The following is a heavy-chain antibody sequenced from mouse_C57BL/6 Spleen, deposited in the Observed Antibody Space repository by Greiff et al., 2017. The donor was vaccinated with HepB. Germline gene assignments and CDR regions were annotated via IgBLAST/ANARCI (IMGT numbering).Heavy chain of an antibody. CDR1: GFTFSSYG. V-gene: IGHV5-6*01. CDR3: ARHGYGNLYYYAMDY. CDR2: ISSGGSYT. D-gene: IGHD2-1*01. Sequence: EVQVVESGGDLVKPGGSLKLSCAASGFTFSSYGMSWVRQTPDKRLEWVATISSGGSYTYYPDSVKGRFTISRDNAKNTLYLQMSSLKSEDTAMYYCARHGYGNLYYYAMDYWGQGTSVTVSS. J-gene: IGHJ4*01.